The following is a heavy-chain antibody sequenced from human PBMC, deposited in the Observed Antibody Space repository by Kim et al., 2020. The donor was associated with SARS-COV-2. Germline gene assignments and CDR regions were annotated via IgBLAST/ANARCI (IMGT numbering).Heavy chain of an antibody. V-gene: IGHV1-2*02. CDR2: INPNSGGT. CDR1: GYTFTGYY. D-gene: IGHD3-16*02. J-gene: IGHJ4*02. Sequence: ASVKVSCKASGYTFTGYYMHWVRQAPGQGLEWMGWINPNSGGTNYAQKFQGRVTMTRDTSISTAYMELSRLRSDDTAVYYCARGDNQSKYRNTPSPRAYWGQGTLVTVSS. CDR3: ARGDNQSKYRNTPSPRAY.